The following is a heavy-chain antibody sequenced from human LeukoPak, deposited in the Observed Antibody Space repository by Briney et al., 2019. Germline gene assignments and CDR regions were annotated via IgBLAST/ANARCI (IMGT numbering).Heavy chain of an antibody. CDR3: ARSRRPYSFDAFDI. CDR1: GGSISSSNW. Sequence: SGTLSLTCAVSGGSISSSNWWSWVRQPPGKGLEWIGEIYHSGSTNYNPSLKSRVTISVDKSKNQFSLKLSSVTAADTAVYYCARSRRPYSFDAFDIWGQGTMVTVSS. D-gene: IGHD2-15*01. J-gene: IGHJ3*02. V-gene: IGHV4-4*02. CDR2: IYHSGST.